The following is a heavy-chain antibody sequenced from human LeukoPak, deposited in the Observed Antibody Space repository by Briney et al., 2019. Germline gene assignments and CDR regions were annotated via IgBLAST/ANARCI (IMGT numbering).Heavy chain of an antibody. CDR3: ARGGNYGDYDGYFDY. CDR2: IYYSGST. CDR1: GGSISSSSYY. D-gene: IGHD4-17*01. V-gene: IGHV4-39*01. J-gene: IGHJ4*02. Sequence: KPSETLSLTCTVSGGSISSSSYYWGWIRQPPGKGLEWIGSIYYSGSTYYNPSLKSRVTISVDTSKNQFSLKLSSVIAADTAVYYCARGGNYGDYDGYFDYWGQGTLVTVSS.